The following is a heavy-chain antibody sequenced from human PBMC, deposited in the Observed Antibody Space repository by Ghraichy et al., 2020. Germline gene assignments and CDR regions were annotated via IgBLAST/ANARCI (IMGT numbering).Heavy chain of an antibody. CDR1: GFTVSSNY. J-gene: IGHJ6*02. Sequence: GSLRLSCAASGFTVSSNYMSWVRQAPGKGLEWVSVIYSGGSTYYADSVKGRFTISRHNSKNTLYLQMNSLRAEDTAVYYCATCGGDSEGYYYYGMDVWGQGTTVTVSS. V-gene: IGHV3-53*04. D-gene: IGHD2-21*02. CDR3: ATCGGDSEGYYYYGMDV. CDR2: IYSGGST.